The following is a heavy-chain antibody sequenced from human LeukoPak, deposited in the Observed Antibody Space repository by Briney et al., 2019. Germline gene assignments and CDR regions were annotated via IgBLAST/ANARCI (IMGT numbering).Heavy chain of an antibody. Sequence: SETLSLTCTVSGGSISNSYWSWIRQPAGKGLEWIGRIYSSGSTNYNPSLKSRVTVSVDTSKNQFSLKLTSVTAADTAVYYCARDRYDSVYNWFDPWGQGTLVTVSS. CDR1: GGSISNSY. CDR2: IYSSGST. V-gene: IGHV4-4*07. J-gene: IGHJ5*02. D-gene: IGHD3-22*01. CDR3: ARDRYDSVYNWFDP.